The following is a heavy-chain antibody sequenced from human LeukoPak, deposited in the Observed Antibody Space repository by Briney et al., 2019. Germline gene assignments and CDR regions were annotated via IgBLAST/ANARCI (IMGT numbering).Heavy chain of an antibody. CDR3: ARDLYGSGALGY. Sequence: PSETLSLTCTVSGGSISSYYWSWIRQPPGKGLEWIGYIYYSGSTNYNPSLKSRVTISVDTSKNQFSLKLSSVTAADTAVYYCARDLYGSGALGYWGQGTLVTVSS. CDR2: IYYSGST. CDR1: GGSISSYY. J-gene: IGHJ4*02. V-gene: IGHV4-59*01. D-gene: IGHD3-10*01.